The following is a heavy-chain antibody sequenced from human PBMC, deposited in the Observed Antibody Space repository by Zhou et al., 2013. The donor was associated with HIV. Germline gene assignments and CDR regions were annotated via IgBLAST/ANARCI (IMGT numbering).Heavy chain of an antibody. Sequence: QVQLVQSGAEVKKPGSSVKVSCKASGGTFSSYAISWVRQAPGQGLEWMGGIIPIFGTANYAQKFQGRVTITTDESTSTAYMELSSLRSEDTAVYYCARGGSGYLKQQLKVLNWFDPWGQGTLVTVSS. V-gene: IGHV1-69*05. D-gene: IGHD6-13*01. J-gene: IGHJ5*02. CDR2: IIPIFGTA. CDR1: GGTFSSYA. CDR3: ARGGSGYLKQQLKVLNWFDP.